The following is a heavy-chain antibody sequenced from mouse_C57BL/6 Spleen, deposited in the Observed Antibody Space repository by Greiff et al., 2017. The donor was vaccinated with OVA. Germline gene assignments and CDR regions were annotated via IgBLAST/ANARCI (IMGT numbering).Heavy chain of an antibody. CDR3: ARRMAPTGFDY. CDR2: ISSGGSYT. CDR1: GFTFSSYG. Sequence: EVKLVESGGDLVKPGGSLKLSCAASGFTFSSYGMSWVRQTPDKRLEWVATISSGGSYTYYPDSVKGRFTIARDNAKNTLYLQRSRLKSEDTAMCYCARRMAPTGFDYWGQGTTLTVSS. D-gene: IGHD2-3*01. J-gene: IGHJ2*01. V-gene: IGHV5-6*02.